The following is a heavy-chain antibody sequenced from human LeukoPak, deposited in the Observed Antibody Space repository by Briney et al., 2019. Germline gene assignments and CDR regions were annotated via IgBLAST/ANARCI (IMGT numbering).Heavy chain of an antibody. CDR1: GFTFSSYS. J-gene: IGHJ4*01. CDR2: ISSSSNYI. D-gene: IGHD6-13*01. CDR3: ARDFPDNHFSIAAAPIDY. Sequence: GGSLRLSCAASGFTFSSYSMNWVRQAPGKGLEWVSSISSSSNYIYYADSVKGRFTISRDNAKNSLYLQMNSLRVEDTAVYYCARDFPDNHFSIAAAPIDYWGQGTLVTVSS. V-gene: IGHV3-21*01.